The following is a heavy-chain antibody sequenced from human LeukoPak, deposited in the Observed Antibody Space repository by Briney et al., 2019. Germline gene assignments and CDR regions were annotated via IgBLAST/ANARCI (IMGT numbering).Heavy chain of an antibody. CDR1: GGSISSGGYY. V-gene: IGHV4-31*03. D-gene: IGHD5-18*01. CDR3: ARDKRGYGADY. CDR2: IYYSGST. J-gene: IGHJ4*02. Sequence: PSETLSLTCTVSGGSISSGGYYWSWIRQHPGKGLEWIGYIYYSGSTYYNPSRKSRVIISVDTSKDQFSLKLISVTAADTAVYYCARDKRGYGADYWGQGTLVTVSS.